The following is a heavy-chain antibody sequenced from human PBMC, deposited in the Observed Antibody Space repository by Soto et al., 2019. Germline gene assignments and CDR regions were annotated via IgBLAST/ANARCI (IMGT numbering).Heavy chain of an antibody. CDR3: ARAIKRWEVNYYFDF. CDR2: IVVDSNTA. D-gene: IGHD1-26*01. J-gene: IGHJ4*02. CDR1: GSTFNNFA. V-gene: IGHV1-69*06. Sequence: QVVLLQSGAEVKAPGSSVRVSCQVSGSTFNNFAFSWVRQAPGNGPEWMGGIVVDSNTAEYSQRFQHRVTITADTSSKTLYMELGSLTFEDTAVYYCARAIKRWEVNYYFDFWGQGTLVTVSS.